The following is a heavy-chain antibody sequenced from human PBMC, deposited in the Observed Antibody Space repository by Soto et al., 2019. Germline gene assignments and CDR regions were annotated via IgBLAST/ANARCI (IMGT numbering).Heavy chain of an antibody. CDR3: ARVGYYYDSSGYLDD. V-gene: IGHV3-21*01. CDR1: GFTFSSYS. D-gene: IGHD3-22*01. CDR2: ISSSSSYI. Sequence: GGSLRLSCAASGFTFSSYSMNWVRQAPGKGLEWVSSISSSSSYIYYADSVKGRFTISRDNAKNSLYLQMNSLRAEDTAVYYCARVGYYYDSSGYLDDWGQGTLVTVSS. J-gene: IGHJ4*02.